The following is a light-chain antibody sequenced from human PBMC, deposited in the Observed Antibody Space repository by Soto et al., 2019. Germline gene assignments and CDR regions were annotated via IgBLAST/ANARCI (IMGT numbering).Light chain of an antibody. V-gene: IGLV2-11*01. CDR1: SRDVGIYNY. Sequence: QSALTQPRSVSGSPGQSVTISCTGTSRDVGIYNYVSWYQQHPGKAPKLMIYDVSRRPSGVPDRFSGSKSGSTASLTISGLQAEDEADYYCCSYAGSYTFVFGPGTKVTVL. J-gene: IGLJ1*01. CDR3: CSYAGSYTFV. CDR2: DVS.